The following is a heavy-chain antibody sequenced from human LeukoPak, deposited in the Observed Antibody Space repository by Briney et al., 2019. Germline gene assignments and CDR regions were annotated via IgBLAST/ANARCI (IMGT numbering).Heavy chain of an antibody. D-gene: IGHD6-13*01. J-gene: IGHJ4*02. Sequence: GASVKVSCKASGYTFSSYGISWVRQAPGQGLEWMGGIIPIFGTANYAQKFQGRVTITTDESTSTAYMELSSLRSEDTAVYYCARAIEGPQQLATDWGQGTLVTVSS. V-gene: IGHV1-69*05. CDR2: IIPIFGTA. CDR1: GYTFSSYG. CDR3: ARAIEGPQQLATD.